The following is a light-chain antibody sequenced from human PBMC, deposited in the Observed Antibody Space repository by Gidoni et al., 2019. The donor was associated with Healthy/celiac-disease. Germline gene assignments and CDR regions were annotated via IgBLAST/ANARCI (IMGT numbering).Light chain of an antibody. V-gene: IGKV1-39*01. CDR2: AAS. J-gene: IGKJ1*01. Sequence: DIQMTQSPSSLSASVGDRVTITCRASQSISSYLNLYQQQPGTAPKLLIYAASSLQSGVPSRCSGSGSGTDFTLTISSLQPEDFATYYCQQSYSTPRTFGQGTKVEIK. CDR1: QSISSY. CDR3: QQSYSTPRT.